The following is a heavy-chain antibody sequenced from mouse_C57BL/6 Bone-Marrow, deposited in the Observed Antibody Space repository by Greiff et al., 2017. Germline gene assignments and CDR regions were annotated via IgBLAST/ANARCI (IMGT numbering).Heavy chain of an antibody. Sequence: EVKLVESGEGLVQPGGSLKLSCAASGFTFSSYAMSWVRQTPEKRLEWVAYISSGGDYISYADTVKGRFTISRANARKTLYLQMSSLKSEDTAMYYCTRRGYGNYVGFAYWGQGTLVTVSA. D-gene: IGHD2-1*01. J-gene: IGHJ3*01. CDR2: ISSGGDYI. V-gene: IGHV5-9-1*02. CDR3: TRRGYGNYVGFAY. CDR1: GFTFSSYA.